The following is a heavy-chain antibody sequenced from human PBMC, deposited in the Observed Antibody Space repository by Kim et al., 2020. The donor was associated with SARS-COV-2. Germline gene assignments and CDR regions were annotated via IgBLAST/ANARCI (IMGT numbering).Heavy chain of an antibody. CDR2: INHSGST. CDR3: ARLVPTRLYYYYGMDV. J-gene: IGHJ6*02. CDR1: GGSFSGYY. D-gene: IGHD5-12*01. Sequence: PSETLSLTCAVYGGSFSGYYWSWIRQPPGKGLEWIGEINHSGSTNYNPSLKSRVTISVDTSKNQFSLKLSSVTAADTAVYYCARLVPTRLYYYYGMDVWGQGTTVTVSS. V-gene: IGHV4-34*01.